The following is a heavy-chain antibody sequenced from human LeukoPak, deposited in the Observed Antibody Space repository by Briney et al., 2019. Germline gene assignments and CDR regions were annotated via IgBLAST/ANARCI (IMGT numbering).Heavy chain of an antibody. CDR1: GFTLRSYV. D-gene: IGHD2-15*01. CDR3: AKSTAWGEGSGGSNY. Sequence: GGSLRLSCVASGFTLRSYVMNWVRQTPGKGLEWVSSISGSGDSTFYADSVKGRFSISRDNSKNTLYLQVNGLRTEDTAVYYCAKSTAWGEGSGGSNYWGQGTLVTVSS. J-gene: IGHJ4*02. CDR2: ISGSGDST. V-gene: IGHV3-23*01.